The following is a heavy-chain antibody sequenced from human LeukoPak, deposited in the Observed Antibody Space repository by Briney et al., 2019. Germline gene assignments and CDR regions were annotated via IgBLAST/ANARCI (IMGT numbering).Heavy chain of an antibody. CDR3: ARYWNDYDFWSGYHYFDY. D-gene: IGHD3-3*01. J-gene: IGHJ4*02. CDR1: GYSFISYW. CDR2: IYPGDSDT. Sequence: GESLKIPCKGSGYSFISYWIGWVRQMPGKGLEWMGIIYPGDSDTRYSPSFQGQVTISADKSISTAYLQWSSLKASDTAMYYCARYWNDYDFWSGYHYFDYWGQGALVTVSS. V-gene: IGHV5-51*01.